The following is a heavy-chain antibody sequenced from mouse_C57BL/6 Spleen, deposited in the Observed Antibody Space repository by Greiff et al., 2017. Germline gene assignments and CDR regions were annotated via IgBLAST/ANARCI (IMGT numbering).Heavy chain of an antibody. V-gene: IGHV1-69*01. J-gene: IGHJ2*01. CDR2: IDPSDSYT. CDR3: ARWGAYYSKESFYFDY. Sequence: QVQLQQSGAELVMPGASVKLSCKASGYTFTSYWMHWVKQRPGQGLEWIGEIDPSDSYTNYNQKFKGKSTLTVDKSSSTAYMQLSSLTSEDSAVYYCARWGAYYSKESFYFDYWGQGTTLTVSS. CDR1: GYTFTSYW. D-gene: IGHD2-5*01.